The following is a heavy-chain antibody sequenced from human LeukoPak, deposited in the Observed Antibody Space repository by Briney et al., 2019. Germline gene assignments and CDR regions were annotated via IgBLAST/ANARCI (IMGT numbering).Heavy chain of an antibody. CDR1: GGSISSYY. V-gene: IGHV4-59*01. D-gene: IGHD2-21*02. J-gene: IGHJ3*02. CDR3: ACLTAADAFDI. CDR2: IYNSGST. Sequence: SETLSLTCTVSGGSISSYYWSWIRQPPGKGLEWIGYIYNSGSTNYNPSLKSRVTISVDTSKNQFSLKLSSVTAADTAVYYCACLTAADAFDIWGQGTMVTVSS.